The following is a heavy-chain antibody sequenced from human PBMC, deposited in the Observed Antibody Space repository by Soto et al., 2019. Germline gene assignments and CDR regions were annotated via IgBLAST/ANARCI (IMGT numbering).Heavy chain of an antibody. CDR3: ARGPSGDKVHY. J-gene: IGHJ4*02. CDR2: INHSGST. CDR1: GGSFSGYY. V-gene: IGHV4-34*01. Sequence: PSETLSLTCAVYGGSFSGYYWNWIRQPPGKGLEWIGEINHSGSTYYNPSLKSRVTISIDRSKNQFSLKLSSVTAADTAVYYCARGPSGDKVHYWGQGALVTVS. D-gene: IGHD7-27*01.